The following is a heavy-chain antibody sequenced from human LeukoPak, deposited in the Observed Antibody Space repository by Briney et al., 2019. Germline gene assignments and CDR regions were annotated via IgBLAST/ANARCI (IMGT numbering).Heavy chain of an antibody. V-gene: IGHV1-18*01. CDR1: GYTFTSYG. D-gene: IGHD6-19*01. Sequence: ASVKVSCKASGYTFTSYGVTWVRQAPGQGLEWMGWISAHNGNTSYAQKFQGRVTMTRDTSASTAYMELRSLRSDDTAVYYCARGWDAWRKVTVAGAPLTDFDYWGQGTLVTVSS. J-gene: IGHJ4*02. CDR2: ISAHNGNT. CDR3: ARGWDAWRKVTVAGAPLTDFDY.